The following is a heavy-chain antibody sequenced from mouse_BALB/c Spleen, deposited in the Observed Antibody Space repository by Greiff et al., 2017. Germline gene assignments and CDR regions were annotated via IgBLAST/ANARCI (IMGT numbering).Heavy chain of an antibody. J-gene: IGHJ3*01. CDR3: AREGLRFAY. CDR2: INPGSGGT. CDR1: GYAFTNYL. D-gene: IGHD2-4*01. Sequence: QVQLQQSGAELVRPGTSVKVSCKASGYAFTNYLIECVKQRPGQGLEWIGVINPGSGGTNYNEKFKGKATLTADKSSSTAYMQLSSLTSDDSAVYFCAREGLRFAYWGQGTLVTVSA. V-gene: IGHV1-54*01.